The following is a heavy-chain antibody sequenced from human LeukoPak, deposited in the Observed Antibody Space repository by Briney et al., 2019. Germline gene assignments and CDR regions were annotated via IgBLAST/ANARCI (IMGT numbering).Heavy chain of an antibody. Sequence: GGSLRLSCAASGFTFSSYAMSWVRQAPGKGLEWVSYISGSGGSTYYADSVKGRFTISRDNSKNTLYLQMNSLRAEDTAVYYCAKDRFGIAAAGTNWFDPWGQGTLVTVSS. CDR3: AKDRFGIAAAGTNWFDP. CDR1: GFTFSSYA. V-gene: IGHV3-23*01. D-gene: IGHD6-13*01. J-gene: IGHJ5*02. CDR2: ISGSGGST.